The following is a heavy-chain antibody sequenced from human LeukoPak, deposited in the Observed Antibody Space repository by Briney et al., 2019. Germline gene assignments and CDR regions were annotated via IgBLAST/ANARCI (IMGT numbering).Heavy chain of an antibody. CDR3: ARDSRGMSDY. J-gene: IGHJ4*02. V-gene: IGHV4-61*02. CDR2: IYTSGST. Sequence: SETLSLTCTVSGGSISSKSYYWSWIRQPAGKGLEWIGRIYTSGSTDYNPSLKSRVTISVDTSKNQFSLKLSSVTAADTAVYYCARDSRGMSDYWGQGTLVTVSS. CDR1: GGSISSKSYY.